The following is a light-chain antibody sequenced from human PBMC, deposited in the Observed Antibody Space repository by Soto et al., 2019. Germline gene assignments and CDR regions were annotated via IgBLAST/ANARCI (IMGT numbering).Light chain of an antibody. Sequence: DVVMTQSPLSLPVTLGQPASISCRSSQSLLYSDGNTYLNWFQQRPGQSPRRLIYKVSNRDSGVPDRVSGSGSGTDFTLEISRVEAEDVGVYYCMQGVYWPPGRAFGQGTKVEIK. V-gene: IGKV2-30*01. CDR3: MQGVYWPPGRA. J-gene: IGKJ1*01. CDR1: QSLLYSDGNTY. CDR2: KVS.